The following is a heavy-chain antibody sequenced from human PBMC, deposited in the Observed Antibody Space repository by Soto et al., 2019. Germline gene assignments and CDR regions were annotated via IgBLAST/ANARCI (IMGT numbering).Heavy chain of an antibody. Sequence: GGSLRLSCTVSGFAFTDYGINWVRQAPGKGLEWVSSISKSDYTYYSDSVTGRSTISRDNAKNSVSLQMHTLRVEDTAVYYCSREDSIIIPAVSDFWGQGTLVTVSS. J-gene: IGHJ4*02. CDR2: ISKSDYT. V-gene: IGHV3-21*01. CDR3: SREDSIIIPAVSDF. D-gene: IGHD2-2*01. CDR1: GFAFTDYG.